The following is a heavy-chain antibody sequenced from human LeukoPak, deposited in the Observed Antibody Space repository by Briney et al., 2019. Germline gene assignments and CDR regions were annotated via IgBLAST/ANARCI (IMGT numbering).Heavy chain of an antibody. CDR2: INTDGAKT. J-gene: IGHJ4*02. Sequence: TGGSLRLSCAASGFTFSNYGMSWVRQAPGKGLECVSSINTDGAKTYHKDSVKGRFSISRDNSKNTLILQMNSLRVDDTAVYYCAKHLPNLGLDYWGQGTLVTVSS. CDR3: AKHLPNLGLDY. V-gene: IGHV3-23*01. CDR1: GFTFSNYG.